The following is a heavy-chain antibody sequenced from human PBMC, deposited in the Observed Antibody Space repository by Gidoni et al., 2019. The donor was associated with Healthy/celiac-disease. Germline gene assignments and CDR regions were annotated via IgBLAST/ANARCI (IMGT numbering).Heavy chain of an antibody. CDR1: GFTVSSNY. J-gene: IGHJ6*02. Sequence: ASGFTVSSNYMSWVRQAPGKGLEWVSVIYSGGSTYYADSVKGRFTISRDNSKNTLYLQMNSLRAEDTAVYYCARDPGPIAARSYYYYYGMDVWGQGTTVTVSS. CDR3: ARDPGPIAARSYYYYYGMDV. D-gene: IGHD6-6*01. V-gene: IGHV3-66*01. CDR2: IYSGGST.